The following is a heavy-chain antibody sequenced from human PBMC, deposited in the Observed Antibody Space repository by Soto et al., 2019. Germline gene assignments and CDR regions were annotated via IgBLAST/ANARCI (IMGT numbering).Heavy chain of an antibody. CDR1: GGSISSGGYY. J-gene: IGHJ5*02. CDR3: ARDRRGCTNGVCYTIWFDP. D-gene: IGHD2-8*01. CDR2: IYYSGST. V-gene: IGHV4-31*03. Sequence: SETLSLTCTVSGGSISSGGYYWSWIRQHPGKGLEWIGYIYYSGSTYYNPSLKSRVTISVDTSKNQFSLKLSSVTAADTAVYYCARDRRGCTNGVCYTIWFDPWGQGTLVTVLL.